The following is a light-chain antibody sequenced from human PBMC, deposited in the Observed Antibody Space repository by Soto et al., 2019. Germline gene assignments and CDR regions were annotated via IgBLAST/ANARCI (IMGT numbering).Light chain of an antibody. Sequence: DIQLTQSPSFLSASVGDRVTITCRASQGISTYLAWYQQKPGKAPKLLISAASTLQSGVTSRFRGSGSGTEFTLTISSLQPEDFATYYCQQLNDYPLTFGGGTKVEIK. CDR1: QGISTY. CDR3: QQLNDYPLT. V-gene: IGKV1-9*01. J-gene: IGKJ4*01. CDR2: AAS.